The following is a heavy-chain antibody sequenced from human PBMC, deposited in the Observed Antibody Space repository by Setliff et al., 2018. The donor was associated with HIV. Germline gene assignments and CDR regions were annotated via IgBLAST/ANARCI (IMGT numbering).Heavy chain of an antibody. CDR1: GGSFSDYA. Sequence: GASVKVSCKASGGSFSDYAINWVRQAPGQGLEWVGGIIPLFGTANYAQKFLGRVTITADDSKGTAYMELSSLRSDDTAMYYCAAPFGDLLLRLDYWGQGTLVTVSS. CDR3: AAPFGDLLLRLDY. D-gene: IGHD3-10*01. J-gene: IGHJ4*02. V-gene: IGHV1-69*13. CDR2: IIPLFGTA.